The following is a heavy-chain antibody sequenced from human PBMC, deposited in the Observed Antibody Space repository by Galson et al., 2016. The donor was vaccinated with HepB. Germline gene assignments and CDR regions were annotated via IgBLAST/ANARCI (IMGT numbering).Heavy chain of an antibody. CDR2: INNNGGST. D-gene: IGHD5-18*01. Sequence: SLRLSCAVSGFTFSNYAMHWVRQAPGKGLQYVSAINNNGGSTHYADSVKGRFTISRDNSKNTLYLHMRSLRAEGTAVYYCVKDFGYSYGEPFFDYWGQGNLVTVSS. CDR1: GFTFSNYA. V-gene: IGHV3-64D*06. CDR3: VKDFGYSYGEPFFDY. J-gene: IGHJ4*02.